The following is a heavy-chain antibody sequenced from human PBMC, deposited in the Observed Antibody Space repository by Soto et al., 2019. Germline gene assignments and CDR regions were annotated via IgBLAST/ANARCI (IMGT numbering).Heavy chain of an antibody. CDR3: ARGNPFNYAGFDV. J-gene: IGHJ6*02. CDR2: MNAKSGDT. Sequence: AAVKVSCKASGYTFSDFDINWLRQAAGQGPEWMGWMNAKSGDTFSAQRLQGKFNMTWDTSPSTAYMEVGSLTSDDAAIYYCARGNPFNYAGFDVWGQGAPVTVYS. D-gene: IGHD3-16*01. V-gene: IGHV1-8*01. CDR1: GYTFSDFD.